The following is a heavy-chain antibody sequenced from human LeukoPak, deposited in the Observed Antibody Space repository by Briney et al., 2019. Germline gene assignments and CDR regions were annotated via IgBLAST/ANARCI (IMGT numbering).Heavy chain of an antibody. CDR3: ARDPGGVKTTVVTPPHYFDH. CDR2: IYYSGST. CDR1: GGSISSYY. V-gene: IGHV4-59*12. D-gene: IGHD4-23*01. Sequence: PSETLSLTCTDTGGSISSYYWSWIRQPPGKGLEWIGYIYYSGSTNYNPSLKSRVTISVDTAKNQLSLKLWSVTSVDTAVYYSARDPGGVKTTVVTPPHYFDHWGQGILVIVSS. J-gene: IGHJ4*02.